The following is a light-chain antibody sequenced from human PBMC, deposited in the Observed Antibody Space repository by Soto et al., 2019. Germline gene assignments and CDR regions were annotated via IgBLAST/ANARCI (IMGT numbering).Light chain of an antibody. CDR2: DAS. Sequence: EIVMTQSPATLSVSPGERAKISCRASPSVSSNLAWYQKRTGQDPRILIYDASNRATGVPARFSGIVSGTDFNLTISRLETEDCAVYDCQQRSSWTPTFGQGTRLEIK. CDR3: QQRSSWTPT. V-gene: IGKV3-11*01. CDR1: PSVSSN. J-gene: IGKJ5*01.